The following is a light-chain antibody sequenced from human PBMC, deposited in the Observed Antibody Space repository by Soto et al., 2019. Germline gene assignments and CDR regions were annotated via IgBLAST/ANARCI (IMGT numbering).Light chain of an antibody. CDR1: QSVLYNSNNKNH. CDR2: GAS. Sequence: DFVMTQAPDSLAVSLGERTTINCKSSQSVLYNSNNKNHLGWFQQKPGHPPKLLIYGASFRTSGVPDRFSGSGSGTDFTITISSMQAEDVAVYYCQQYYSIPFTFGQGTKLEI. CDR3: QQYYSIPFT. J-gene: IGKJ2*01. V-gene: IGKV4-1*01.